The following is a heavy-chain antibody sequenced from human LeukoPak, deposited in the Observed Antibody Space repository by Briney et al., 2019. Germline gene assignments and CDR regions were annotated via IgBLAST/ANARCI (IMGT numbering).Heavy chain of an antibody. CDR1: GVIFSNYW. D-gene: IGHD5-18*01. Sequence: GGSLRLSCAASGVIFSNYWMHWVRQAPGKGLVWVSRINRDGSSTSYADSVKGRFTISRDNAKNTLYLQMNSLRVEDTAVYYCARGGGYSYGSFDYWGQGTLVTVSS. CDR2: INRDGSST. J-gene: IGHJ4*02. CDR3: ARGGGYSYGSFDY. V-gene: IGHV3-74*01.